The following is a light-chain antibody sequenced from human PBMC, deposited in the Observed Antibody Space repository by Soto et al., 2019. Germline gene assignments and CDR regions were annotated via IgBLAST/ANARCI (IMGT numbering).Light chain of an antibody. CDR1: QGISRW. CDR3: QQAYNFPFT. J-gene: IGKJ3*01. CDR2: AAS. V-gene: IGKV1-12*01. Sequence: DIQMTQSPSSVSASVGDRITITCRASQGISRWLAWYQQKPGRAPKLLIYAASNLQTGVPSRFSGSGSGTDFTLTITSLQAEDFATYHCQQAYNFPFTFGPGTKVDFK.